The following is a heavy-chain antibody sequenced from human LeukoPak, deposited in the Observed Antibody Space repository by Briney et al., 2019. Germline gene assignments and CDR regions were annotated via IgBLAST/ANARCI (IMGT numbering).Heavy chain of an antibody. CDR1: GGSISSSGSY. J-gene: IGHJ4*02. V-gene: IGHV4-39*07. CDR3: ARLRYSSSFFYFDY. D-gene: IGHD6-6*01. Sequence: SETLSLTCTVSGGSISSSGSYWGWIRQPPGKGLEWIGSVYYSGNTYNPSLKSRVTISVDTSKNQVSLNLSSVTAADTAVYYCARLRYSSSFFYFDYWGQGTLVTVSS. CDR2: VYYSGNT.